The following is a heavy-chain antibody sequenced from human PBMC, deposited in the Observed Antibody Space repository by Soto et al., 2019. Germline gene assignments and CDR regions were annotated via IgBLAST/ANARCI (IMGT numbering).Heavy chain of an antibody. J-gene: IGHJ4*02. CDR2: IYYTGST. D-gene: IGHD4-17*01. CDR1: GGSISSYY. Sequence: TSETLSLTCTVSGGSISSYYWSWIRQPPGKGLEWIGYIYYTGSTNYNPSLKSRVTISVDTSKNQFSLNLSSVTAADTAVYHCARDYGDCFDFWGQGTLVTVSS. CDR3: ARDYGDCFDF. V-gene: IGHV4-59*01.